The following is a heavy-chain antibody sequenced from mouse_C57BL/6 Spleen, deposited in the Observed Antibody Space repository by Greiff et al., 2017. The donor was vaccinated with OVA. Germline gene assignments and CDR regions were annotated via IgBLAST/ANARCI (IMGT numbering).Heavy chain of an antibody. J-gene: IGHJ3*01. CDR1: GYTFTDYE. Sequence: QVQLQQSGAELVRPGASVTLSCKASGYTFTDYEMHWVKQTPVHGLEWIGAIDPETGGTAYNQKFKGKAILTADKSSSTAYMELRSLTSEDSAVYYCTRGRAYDGYYDWFAYWGQGTLVTVSA. V-gene: IGHV1-15*01. CDR3: TRGRAYDGYYDWFAY. D-gene: IGHD2-3*01. CDR2: IDPETGGT.